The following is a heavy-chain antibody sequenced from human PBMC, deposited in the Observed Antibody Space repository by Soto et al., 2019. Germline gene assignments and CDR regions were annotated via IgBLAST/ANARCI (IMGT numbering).Heavy chain of an antibody. Sequence: QVQLVESGGGVVQPGRSLRLSCAASGFTFSSYGMHWVRQAPGKGLEWVAVISYDGSNKYYADSVKGRFTISRDNSKNTLYLQMNSLRAEDTAGGYCAKDHSYGTFDYWGQGTLVTVSS. D-gene: IGHD5-18*01. CDR1: GFTFSSYG. CDR2: ISYDGSNK. J-gene: IGHJ4*02. V-gene: IGHV3-30*18. CDR3: AKDHSYGTFDY.